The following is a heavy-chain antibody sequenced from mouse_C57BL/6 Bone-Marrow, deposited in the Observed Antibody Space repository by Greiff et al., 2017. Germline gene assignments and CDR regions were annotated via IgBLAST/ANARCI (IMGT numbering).Heavy chain of an antibody. CDR3: ARENIYPFAY. Sequence: QVQLQQSGAELVKPGASVKISCKASGYAFRSYWMNRVKQRPGKGLEGIGQIYPGDGDTNYNGKFKGNATMTADKSSSTAYMQLSSLTSDDSAVYFCARENIYPFAYWGQGTLVTVSA. D-gene: IGHD5-2*01. J-gene: IGHJ3*01. CDR2: IYPGDGDT. CDR1: GYAFRSYW. V-gene: IGHV1-80*01.